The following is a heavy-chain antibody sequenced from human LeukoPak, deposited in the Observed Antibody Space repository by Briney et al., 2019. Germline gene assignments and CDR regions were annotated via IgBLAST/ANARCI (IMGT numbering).Heavy chain of an antibody. CDR1: GYTFTSYG. J-gene: IGHJ4*02. CDR3: ARAPYYDFWSGYSKYYFDY. D-gene: IGHD3-3*01. Sequence: ASVKDSCKASGYTFTSYGISWVRQAPGQGLEWMGWISAYNGNTNYAQKIQGRVTMTTDTSTSTAYMDLRSLRSDDTAWYYCARAPYYDFWSGYSKYYFDYWGQGTLVTVSS. V-gene: IGHV1-18*01. CDR2: ISAYNGNT.